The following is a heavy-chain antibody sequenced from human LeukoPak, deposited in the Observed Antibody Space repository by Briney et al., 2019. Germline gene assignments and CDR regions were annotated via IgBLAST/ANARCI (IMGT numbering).Heavy chain of an antibody. D-gene: IGHD3-9*01. CDR2: IIPIFGTA. V-gene: IGHV1-69*13. CDR1: GGTFSSYA. CDR3: AREGFPPKISDLSGLGPYYYYGMDV. Sequence: GASVKVSCKASGGTFSSYAISWVRQAPGQGLEWMGGIIPIFGTANYAQKFQGRVTITADESTSTAYMELSSLRSEDTAVYYCAREGFPPKISDLSGLGPYYYYGMDVWGQGTTVTVSS. J-gene: IGHJ6*02.